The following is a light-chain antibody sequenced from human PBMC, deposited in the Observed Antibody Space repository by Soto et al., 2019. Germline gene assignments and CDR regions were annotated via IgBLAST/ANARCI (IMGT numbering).Light chain of an antibody. Sequence: AIQLTQSPSSLSASVGERVAITCRASQGITSALAWYQQKPGKAPKLLISIASSLESGVPSRFSGSGSGTDFTLTISSLQAEDFATYFCQQFNSYPITFGQGTRLEIK. J-gene: IGKJ5*01. CDR2: IAS. CDR1: QGITSA. V-gene: IGKV1-13*02. CDR3: QQFNSYPIT.